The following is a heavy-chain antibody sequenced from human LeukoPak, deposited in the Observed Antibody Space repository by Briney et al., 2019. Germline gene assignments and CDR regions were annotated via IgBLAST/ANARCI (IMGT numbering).Heavy chain of an antibody. V-gene: IGHV4-34*01. CDR3: ATPSGSYYYHYGMDV. J-gene: IGHJ6*02. CDR2: INHSGST. D-gene: IGHD1-26*01. Sequence: NPSETLSLTCAVYGGSFSGYYWSWVRQPPGKGLEWLGEINHSGSTNYNPSLKSRVTISVDTSKNQFSLKLSSVTAADTAVYYCATPSGSYYYHYGMDVWGQGTTVTVSS. CDR1: GGSFSGYY.